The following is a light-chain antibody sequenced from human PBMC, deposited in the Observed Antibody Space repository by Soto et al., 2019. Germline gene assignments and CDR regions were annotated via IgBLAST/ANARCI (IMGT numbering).Light chain of an antibody. CDR1: GSDVGGSKF. Sequence: QSALTQPASVSVSPGQSFTISGPGTGSDVGGSKFVSWDQQHPGKPPTLIIYDVANRPSGVSNRFSGSKSGSTASLIISRLQTEDEADYYCDSYTSSTAYVFGTGTKVTVL. V-gene: IGLV2-14*03. J-gene: IGLJ1*01. CDR3: DSYTSSTAYV. CDR2: DVA.